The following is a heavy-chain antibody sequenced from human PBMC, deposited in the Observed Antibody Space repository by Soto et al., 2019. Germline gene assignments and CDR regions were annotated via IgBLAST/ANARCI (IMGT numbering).Heavy chain of an antibody. CDR2: ISSSSSTI. D-gene: IGHD6-13*01. CDR1: GFTFSSYS. CDR3: ARNAAYSSSWYVRDLYYFDY. Sequence: GSLRLSCAASGFTFSSYSMNWVRQAPGKGLEWVSYISSSSSTIYYADSVKGRFTISRDNAKNSLYLQMNSLRAEDTAVYYCARNAAYSSSWYVRDLYYFDYWGQGT. J-gene: IGHJ4*02. V-gene: IGHV3-48*01.